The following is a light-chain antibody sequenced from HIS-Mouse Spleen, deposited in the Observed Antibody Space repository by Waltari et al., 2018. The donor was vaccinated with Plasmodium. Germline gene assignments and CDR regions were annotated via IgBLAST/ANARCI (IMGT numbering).Light chain of an antibody. CDR2: DAS. J-gene: IGKJ2*01. Sequence: LVLPPSPAPLPLSPGERPTLSSRPSQSVSSYLAWYQQKPGQAPRPLIYDASHRATGIPARFSGSGSGTDFTLTISSLEPEEFAVYYCQQRSNWPTYMYTFGQGTKLEIK. CDR3: QQRSNWPTYMYT. CDR1: QSVSSY. V-gene: IGKV3-11*01.